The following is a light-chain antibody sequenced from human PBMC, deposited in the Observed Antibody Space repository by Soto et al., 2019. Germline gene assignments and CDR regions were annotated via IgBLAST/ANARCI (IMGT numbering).Light chain of an antibody. V-gene: IGKV1-39*01. CDR1: QRITTY. CDR3: QQTYSTPYT. Sequence: IHMTQSPSSLSASVGDRITVTCRASQRITTYVNWYQLKPGEAPKLLISTSGTLQRGVPSRFSGSGSGTDFTLTITGLQPADFANYFCQQTYSTPYTFGQGTKLEIK. CDR2: TSG. J-gene: IGKJ2*01.